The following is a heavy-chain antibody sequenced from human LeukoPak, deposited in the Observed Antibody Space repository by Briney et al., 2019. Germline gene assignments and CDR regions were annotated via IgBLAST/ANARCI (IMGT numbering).Heavy chain of an antibody. J-gene: IGHJ3*02. CDR2: IRYDGSNK. CDR3: GRVKEASAFDI. Sequence: PGGSLRLSCAASGFSFSDYAIYWVRQTPGKGLEWVAFIRYDGSNKYYADSVKGRFTISRDNAKNSLYLQMNSLRAEDTAVYYCGRVKEASAFDIWGQGTMVTVSS. D-gene: IGHD5-12*01. CDR1: GFSFSDYA. V-gene: IGHV3-30*02.